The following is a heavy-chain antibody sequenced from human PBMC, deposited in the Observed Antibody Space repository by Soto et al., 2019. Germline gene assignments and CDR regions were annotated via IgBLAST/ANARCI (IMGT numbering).Heavy chain of an antibody. CDR2: IRSKAYGGTT. J-gene: IGHJ4*02. CDR3: TSPGALRYFDWSLDY. CDR1: GFTFGDYA. Sequence: GGSLRLSCTASGFTFGDYAMSWFRQAPGKGLEWVGFIRSKAYGGTTEYAASVKGRFTISRDDSKSIAYLQMNSLKTEDTAVYYCTSPGALRYFDWSLDYWGQGTLVTVSS. D-gene: IGHD3-9*01. V-gene: IGHV3-49*03.